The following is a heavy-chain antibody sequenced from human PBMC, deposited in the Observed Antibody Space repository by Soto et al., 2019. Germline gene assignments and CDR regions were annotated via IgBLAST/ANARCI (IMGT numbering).Heavy chain of an antibody. V-gene: IGHV3-30-3*01. CDR1: GFTFSIYA. Sequence: GGSLRLSCAASGFTFSIYAMHWVRQAPGKGLEWVAVISYDGGNKYYADSVKGRFTISRDNSKNTLLLQMNTLRADDTALYYCAKDKYSGSPSVIDYWGQGILVTVSS. D-gene: IGHD1-26*01. CDR2: ISYDGGNK. CDR3: AKDKYSGSPSVIDY. J-gene: IGHJ4*02.